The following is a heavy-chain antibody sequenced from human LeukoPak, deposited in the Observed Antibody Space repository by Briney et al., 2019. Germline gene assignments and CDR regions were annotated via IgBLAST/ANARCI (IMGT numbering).Heavy chain of an antibody. J-gene: IGHJ4*02. CDR3: ARAPNGYSYVPYYFDY. Sequence: SETLSLTCTVSGYSISSGYYWGWIRQPPGKGLEWIGSIYHSGSTYYNPSLKSRVTISVDTSKNQFSLKLSSVTAADTAVYYCARAPNGYSYVPYYFDYWGQGTLVTVSS. CDR2: IYHSGST. CDR1: GYSISSGYY. D-gene: IGHD5-18*01. V-gene: IGHV4-38-2*02.